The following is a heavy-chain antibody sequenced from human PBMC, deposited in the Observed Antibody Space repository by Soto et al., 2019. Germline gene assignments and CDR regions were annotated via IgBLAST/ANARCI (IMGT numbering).Heavy chain of an antibody. D-gene: IGHD3-9*01. J-gene: IGHJ4*02. CDR2: ISGGGGGT. CDR1: GFTFNSFA. Sequence: EVQLLESGGGLVQPGGSLRLSCAVSGFTFNSFAMNWVRQAPGKGLEWVSSISGGGGGTYYADSLKGRLTISKDNSKSTLYLQMNSLRAEDTAVYYWAKGSQYAILTAYHAFDYWGQGTLVTVSS. CDR3: AKGSQYAILTAYHAFDY. V-gene: IGHV3-23*01.